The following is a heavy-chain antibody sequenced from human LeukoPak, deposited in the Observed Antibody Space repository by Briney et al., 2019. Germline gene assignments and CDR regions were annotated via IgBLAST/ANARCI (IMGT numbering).Heavy chain of an antibody. V-gene: IGHV1-69*05. CDR3: ARAVAQYCSSTSCYLDY. Sequence: SVKVPCKASGGTFSSYAISWVRQAPGQGLEWMGGIIPIFGTANYAQKFQGRVTITTDESTSTAYMELSSLRSEDTAVYYCARAVAQYCSSTSCYLDYWGQGTLVTVSS. CDR2: IIPIFGTA. J-gene: IGHJ4*02. D-gene: IGHD2-2*01. CDR1: GGTFSSYA.